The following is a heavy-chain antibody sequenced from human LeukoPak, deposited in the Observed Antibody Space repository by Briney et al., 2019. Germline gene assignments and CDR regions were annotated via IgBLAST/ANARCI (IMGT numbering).Heavy chain of an antibody. Sequence: SETLSLTCNFSSDSMTYIFWSWIRQPAGKGLEWIGYIYYSGSTNYNPSLKSRVTISVDTSKNQFSLKLSSVTAADTAVYYCARHIYCSSTSCYNGDAFDIWGQGTMVTVSS. V-gene: IGHV4-59*08. CDR1: SDSMTYIF. CDR3: ARHIYCSSTSCYNGDAFDI. D-gene: IGHD2-2*02. J-gene: IGHJ3*02. CDR2: IYYSGST.